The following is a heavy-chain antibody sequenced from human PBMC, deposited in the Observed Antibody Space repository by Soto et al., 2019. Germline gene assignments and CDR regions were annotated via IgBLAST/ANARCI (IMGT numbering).Heavy chain of an antibody. D-gene: IGHD3-22*01. V-gene: IGHV3-21*01. CDR1: GFAVNKYG. CDR3: ASEATIIIPAVSDF. CDR2: ISKSDYT. J-gene: IGHJ4*02. Sequence: GALRIAYTVAGFAVNKYGMNWVRAAPWKWLGWVSSISKSDYTYYSDSVKGGFTISRDNSKNSVSRQMNTLRVEDKAVSYRASEATIIIPAVSDFWGQGNLVTVPS.